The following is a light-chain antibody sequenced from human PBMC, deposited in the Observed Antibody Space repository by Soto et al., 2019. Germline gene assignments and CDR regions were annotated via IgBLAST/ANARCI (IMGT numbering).Light chain of an antibody. V-gene: IGLV2-23*01. Sequence: QSVLTQPASVSGSPGQSITISCTGTSSDVGTYNLVSWYQQHPGKAPKLMIYEGSRRPSGVSNRFSGSKSGNTASLMISGLQAEDETDYYCCSYAGSGTYVFGTGTKLTVL. CDR1: SSDVGTYNL. J-gene: IGLJ1*01. CDR3: CSYAGSGTYV. CDR2: EGS.